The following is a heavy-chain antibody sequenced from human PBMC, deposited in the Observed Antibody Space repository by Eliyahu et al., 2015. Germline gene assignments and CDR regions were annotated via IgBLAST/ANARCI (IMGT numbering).Heavy chain of an antibody. CDR3: ARQKWDGGAPYFEY. Sequence: QLQLQEAGPGLVKPSETLSLTCPVSGVSISSVGYYWGWIRQPPGKGLEWIGSISYDGSTYYSPSLKSRVTISLDMSENEFSLKLTSVTAADTAVYYCARQKWDGGAPYFEYWGRGMLVTVSS. V-gene: IGHV4-39*01. CDR1: GVSISSVGYY. CDR2: ISYDGST. D-gene: IGHD3-16*01. J-gene: IGHJ4*02.